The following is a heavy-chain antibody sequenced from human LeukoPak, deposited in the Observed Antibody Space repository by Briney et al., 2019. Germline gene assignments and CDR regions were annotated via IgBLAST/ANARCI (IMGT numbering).Heavy chain of an antibody. CDR2: IYYSGST. D-gene: IGHD1-26*01. CDR1: GGSISSGGYY. V-gene: IGHV4-31*03. J-gene: IGHJ3*02. CDR3: ARGIRYAATVVGAFDI. Sequence: SETLSLTCTVSGGSISSGGYYWSWIRQHPGKGLEWIGYIYYSGSTYYNPSLKSRVTISVDTSKNQFSLKLSSVTAADTAVYYCARGIRYAATVVGAFDIWGQGTMVTVSS.